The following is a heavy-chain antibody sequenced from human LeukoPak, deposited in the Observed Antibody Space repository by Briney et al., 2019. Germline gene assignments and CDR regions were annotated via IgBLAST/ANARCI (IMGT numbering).Heavy chain of an antibody. CDR3: ARDGSNSRDY. Sequence: GGSLRLSCAASGFIFSSYSMNWVRQAPGKGLEWVSSISSSSGFMFYADSVKGRFTISRDNAKNSLYLQMNSLRGEDTAVYYCARDGSNSRDYWGQGTLVTVSS. V-gene: IGHV3-21*01. J-gene: IGHJ4*02. CDR2: ISSSSGFM. CDR1: GFIFSSYS. D-gene: IGHD2/OR15-2a*01.